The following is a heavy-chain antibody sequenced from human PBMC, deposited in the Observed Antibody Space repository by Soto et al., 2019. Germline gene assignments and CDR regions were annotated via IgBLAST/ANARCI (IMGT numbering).Heavy chain of an antibody. Sequence: GESLKISCKVSGYRFTTFWIGWVRQMPGQGLEWMGIIFPDDSDTRYSPSFQGHATISVDKSISTAYVQWSSLKASDSAIYYCFRGGVTSRTFDYWGQGTLVTVSS. CDR3: FRGGVTSRTFDY. CDR2: IFPDDSDT. J-gene: IGHJ4*02. CDR1: GYRFTTFW. V-gene: IGHV5-51*01. D-gene: IGHD3-16*01.